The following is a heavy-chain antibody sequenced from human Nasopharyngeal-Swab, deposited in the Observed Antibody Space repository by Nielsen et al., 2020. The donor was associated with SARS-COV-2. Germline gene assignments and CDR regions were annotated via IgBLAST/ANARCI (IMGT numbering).Heavy chain of an antibody. Sequence: GGSLRLSCAASGFTFSSYWVSWVRQAPGKGLGWVANIKQDGSEKYYVDSVKGRFTISRDNAKNSLYLQMNSLRAEDTAVYYCARVWFGELLPIDYWGQGTLVTVSS. D-gene: IGHD3-10*01. CDR1: GFTFSSYW. J-gene: IGHJ4*02. CDR2: IKQDGSEK. V-gene: IGHV3-7*01. CDR3: ARVWFGELLPIDY.